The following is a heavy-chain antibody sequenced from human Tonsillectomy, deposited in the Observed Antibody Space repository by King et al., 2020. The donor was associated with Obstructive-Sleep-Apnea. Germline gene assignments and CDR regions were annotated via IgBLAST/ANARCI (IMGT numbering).Heavy chain of an antibody. J-gene: IGHJ4*02. CDR3: AKDRGSTYYYSDY. Sequence: VQLVESGGGVVQPGRSLRLSCPASGFTFSSYGMHWVRQAPGKGLEWVAFISYDGSNKNYADSVKGRFIIPRANSKNTLYLQMKSLRAEDTALYYCAKDRGSTYYYSDYWGQGTLVTVSS. V-gene: IGHV3-30*18. D-gene: IGHD2-2*01. CDR2: ISYDGSNK. CDR1: GFTFSSYG.